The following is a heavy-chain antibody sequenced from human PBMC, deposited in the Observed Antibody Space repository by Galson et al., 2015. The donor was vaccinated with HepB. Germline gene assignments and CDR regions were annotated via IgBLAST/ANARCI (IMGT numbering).Heavy chain of an antibody. D-gene: IGHD1-14*01. CDR3: ATFLNHYYYYYGMDV. J-gene: IGHJ6*02. Sequence: SVKVSCKASGFTFTSSAVQWVRQARGQRLEWIGWIVVGSGNTNYAQKFQERVTITRDMSTSTAYMELSSLRSEDTAVYYCATFLNHYYYYYGMDVWGQGTTVTVSS. V-gene: IGHV1-58*01. CDR1: GFTFTSSA. CDR2: IVVGSGNT.